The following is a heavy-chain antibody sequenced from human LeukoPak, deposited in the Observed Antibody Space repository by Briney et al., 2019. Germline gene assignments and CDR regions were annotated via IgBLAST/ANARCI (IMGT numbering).Heavy chain of an antibody. D-gene: IGHD3-10*02. CDR3: ARLFSDYYVSFDS. CDR2: ISDSGRTT. V-gene: IGHV3-48*03. J-gene: IGHJ4*02. Sequence: GGSLRLSCAASGFSFSSYEFSWVRQAPGKGLEWVSYISDSGRTTSYADSVKGRFTIFRDNAQNSLYLQMNSLRAEDTAIYYCARLFSDYYVSFDSWGQGTLVTVSS. CDR1: GFSFSSYE.